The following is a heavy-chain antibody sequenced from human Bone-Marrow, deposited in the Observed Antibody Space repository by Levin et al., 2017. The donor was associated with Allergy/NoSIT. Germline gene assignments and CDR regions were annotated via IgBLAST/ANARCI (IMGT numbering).Heavy chain of an antibody. J-gene: IGHJ6*02. CDR2: IYSGGST. Sequence: GESLKISCAASGFTVSSNYMSWVRQAPGKGLEWVSVIYSGGSTYYADSVKGRFTISRDNSKNTLYLQMNSLRAEDTAVYYCARDQGDYAGDYYYGMDVWGQGTTVTVSS. CDR3: ARDQGDYAGDYYYGMDV. V-gene: IGHV3-53*01. D-gene: IGHD4-17*01. CDR1: GFTVSSNY.